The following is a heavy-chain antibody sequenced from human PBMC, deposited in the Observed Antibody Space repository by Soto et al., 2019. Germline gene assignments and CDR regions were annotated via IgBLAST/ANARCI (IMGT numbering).Heavy chain of an antibody. CDR3: ATTRDSSGYHDF. J-gene: IGHJ4*02. Sequence: GGSLRLSCAASGFTSGVTFANYDMNWVRQAPGKGLEWVSSISSSGDFISYADSMQGRITVSRDNAKNSLHLQMNNLRVEDTAVYYCATTRDSSGYHDFWGQGALVTVSS. CDR2: ISSSGDFI. V-gene: IGHV3-21*01. CDR1: GFTSGVTFANYD. D-gene: IGHD3-22*01.